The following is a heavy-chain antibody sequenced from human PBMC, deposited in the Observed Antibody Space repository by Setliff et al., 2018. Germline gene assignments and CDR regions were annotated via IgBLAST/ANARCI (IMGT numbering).Heavy chain of an antibody. V-gene: IGHV4-38-2*01. CDR1: GYSISSGYY. J-gene: IGHJ4*02. D-gene: IGHD6-13*01. CDR2: IYHSGST. CDR3: ARGHKQLGLDY. Sequence: KASETLSLTCAVSGYSISSGYYWGWIRQPPGKGLEWIGSIYHSGSTYYNPSLKSRVTISVDKSKNQFSLKLSSVTAADTAVYYCARGHKQLGLDYWGQGTLVTSPQ.